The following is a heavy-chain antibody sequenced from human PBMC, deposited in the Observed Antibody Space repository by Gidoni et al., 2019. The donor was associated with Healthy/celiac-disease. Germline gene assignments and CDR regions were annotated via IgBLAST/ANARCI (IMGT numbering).Heavy chain of an antibody. CDR2: ISSSSSYI. D-gene: IGHD3-10*01. J-gene: IGHJ6*02. CDR1: AFPSSSHS. Sequence: EVQLVEPGGGLVKPGGSLRLSCAASAFPSSSHSMNLVSQAPGKGLEWVSSISSSSSYIYNADSVKGRFTISRDNAKNSLYLQMNSLRAEDTAVYYCARESYVVQGGRYYYYGMDVWGQGTTVTVSS. V-gene: IGHV3-21*01. CDR3: ARESYVVQGGRYYYYGMDV.